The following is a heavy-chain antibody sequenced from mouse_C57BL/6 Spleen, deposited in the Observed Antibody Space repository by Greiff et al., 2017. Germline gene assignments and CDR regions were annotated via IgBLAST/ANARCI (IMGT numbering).Heavy chain of an antibody. CDR3: ASAYDASSYSWDY. Sequence: VQLQQPGAELVKPGASVKLSCKASGYTFTSYWMQWVKQRPGQGLEWIGEIDPSDSYTNYNQKFKGKATLTVDTSSSTAYMQLSSLTSEDSAVYYCASAYDASSYSWDYWGQGTTLTVSS. D-gene: IGHD1-1*01. J-gene: IGHJ2*01. CDR2: IDPSDSYT. CDR1: GYTFTSYW. V-gene: IGHV1-50*01.